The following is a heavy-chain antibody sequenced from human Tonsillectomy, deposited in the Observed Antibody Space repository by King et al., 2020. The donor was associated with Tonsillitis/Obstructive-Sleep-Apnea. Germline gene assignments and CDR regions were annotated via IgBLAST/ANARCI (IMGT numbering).Heavy chain of an antibody. CDR2: ISSSGSTI. J-gene: IGHJ5*02. CDR3: ASEGITSVELGFDP. V-gene: IGHV3-48*03. CDR1: GFTFSSYE. Sequence: VQLVESGGGLVQPGGSLRLSCAASGFTFSSYEMNWVRQAPGKGLEWVSYISSSGSTIYYADSVKGRFTISRDNAKNSLYLQMNSLRAEDTAVYYCASEGITSVELGFDPWGQGTLVTVSS. D-gene: IGHD3-3*01.